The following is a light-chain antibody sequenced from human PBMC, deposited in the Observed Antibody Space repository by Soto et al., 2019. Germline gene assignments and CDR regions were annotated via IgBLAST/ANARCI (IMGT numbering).Light chain of an antibody. CDR3: QHYDGSPRT. V-gene: IGKV3-20*01. Sequence: ETVLTQSPGTVSLSPGERATLSCRTSQSVNSNYLAWYQQKPGQAPRLLIYGVFNRATGIPDRFSGSGSGTDFTLTISGLEPEDSALYYCQHYDGSPRTFGKGTKLEIK. J-gene: IGKJ2*01. CDR1: QSVNSNY. CDR2: GVF.